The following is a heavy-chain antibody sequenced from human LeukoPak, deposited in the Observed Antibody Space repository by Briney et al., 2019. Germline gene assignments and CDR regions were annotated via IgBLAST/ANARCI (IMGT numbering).Heavy chain of an antibody. D-gene: IGHD4-17*01. CDR3: AKAVTHGDYGDDAFDI. Sequence: GGSLRLSCVASGFTFTSDAMNWVRQAPGKGLEWVSSTVSRGTTQYADSVKGRFTVSRDTSKNTLYLQMNSLRAEDTAVYYCAKAVTHGDYGDDAFDIWGQGTMVTVSS. CDR2: TVSRGTT. V-gene: IGHV3-23*01. J-gene: IGHJ3*02. CDR1: GFTFTSDA.